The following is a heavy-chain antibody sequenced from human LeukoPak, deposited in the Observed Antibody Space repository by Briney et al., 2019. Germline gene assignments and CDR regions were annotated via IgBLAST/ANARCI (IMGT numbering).Heavy chain of an antibody. CDR2: INDQGNSCAT. V-gene: IGHV3-72*01. J-gene: IGHJ4*02. CDR3: TDVGVGGDY. Sequence: EGSLRLSCAASGFTFSAHCMDCIRQAPGKGVEWVGRINDQGNSCATRYAASVKGRFTISRDDSRSSLCLQMNSRTGEDTAVYYCTDVGVGGDYWGQGTLVTVSS. CDR1: GFTFSAHC. D-gene: IGHD1-26*01.